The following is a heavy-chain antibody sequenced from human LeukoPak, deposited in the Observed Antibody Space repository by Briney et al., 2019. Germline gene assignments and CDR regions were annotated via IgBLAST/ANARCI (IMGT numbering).Heavy chain of an antibody. V-gene: IGHV3-74*01. CDR1: GFTFSSYL. CDR3: ARDGQEWSFDY. J-gene: IGHJ4*02. CDR2: IKSDGSST. Sequence: GGSLRLSCAASGFTFSSYLMHWVRQVPGKGLVWVSRIKSDGSSTSYADSVKGRFTISRDNAKNTLYLQMTSLSAEDTAAYYCARDGQEWSFDYWGQGTLVTVSS. D-gene: IGHD2-8*01.